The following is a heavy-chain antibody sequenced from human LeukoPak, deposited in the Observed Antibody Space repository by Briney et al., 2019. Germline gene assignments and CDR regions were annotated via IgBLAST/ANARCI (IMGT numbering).Heavy chain of an antibody. CDR1: GFTFSSYG. J-gene: IGHJ4*02. D-gene: IGHD6-6*01. V-gene: IGHV3-30*03. CDR2: ISYDGSNK. CDR3: AAPEYSSSFHFDY. Sequence: GGSLRLSCAASGFTFSSYGMHWVRQAPGKGLEWVAVISYDGSNKYYADSVKGRFTISRDNSKNTLYLQMNSLRAEDTAVYYCAAPEYSSSFHFDYWGQGTLVTVSS.